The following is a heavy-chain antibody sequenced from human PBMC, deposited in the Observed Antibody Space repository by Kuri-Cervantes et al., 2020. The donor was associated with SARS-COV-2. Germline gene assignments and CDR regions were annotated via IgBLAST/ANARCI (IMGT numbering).Heavy chain of an antibody. J-gene: IGHJ4*02. Sequence: GGSLRLSCEASGFTFGDSGMHWVRQAPGKGLEWVANIKQDGSEKYYVDSVKGRFTISRDNAKNSLYLQMNSLRAEDTAVYYCARDREFIAARIFDYWGQGTLVTVSS. CDR3: ARDREFIAARIFDY. D-gene: IGHD6-6*01. CDR2: IKQDGSEK. V-gene: IGHV3-7*01. CDR1: GFTFGDSG.